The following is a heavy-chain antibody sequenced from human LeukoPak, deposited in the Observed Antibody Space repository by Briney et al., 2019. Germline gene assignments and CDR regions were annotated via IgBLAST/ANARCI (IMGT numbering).Heavy chain of an antibody. CDR1: AGAFSSYA. V-gene: IGHV1-69*04. CDR3: ASPTPPITKIVHAFDI. D-gene: IGHD3-22*01. CDR2: IIPILGVA. J-gene: IGHJ3*02. Sequence: SVKVSCKASAGAFSSYAISWVRQAPGQGLEWMGRIIPILGVANYAQKSQGRVTITAAESTRTAYMDLNSLSSEDTAGYYCASPTPPITKIVHAFDIWGQGTMVTVSS.